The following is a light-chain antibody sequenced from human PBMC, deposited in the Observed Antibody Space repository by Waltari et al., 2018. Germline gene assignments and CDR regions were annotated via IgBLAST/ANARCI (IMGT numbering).Light chain of an antibody. CDR2: AAP. Sequence: DIQLTQSPSFLSASVRDRVTITCRSSQGISTYLAWYQQKPGKAPKLLIYAAPTLQSDTPSRFSGSGSGTEFNLTISSLQPEDFATDYCLHLNNFPLSFGGGTKVELK. CDR1: QGISTY. J-gene: IGKJ4*01. V-gene: IGKV1-9*01. CDR3: LHLNNFPLS.